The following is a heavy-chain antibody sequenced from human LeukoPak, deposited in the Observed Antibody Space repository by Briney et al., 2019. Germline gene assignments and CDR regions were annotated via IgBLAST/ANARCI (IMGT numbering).Heavy chain of an antibody. V-gene: IGHV3-30*03. CDR1: GFTFNTYG. D-gene: IGHD5-24*01. CDR2: ISSDGTKK. Sequence: GRSLRLSCAASGFTFNTYGMHWVRQAPGKGLEWVALISSDGTKKYYADSLKGRFTISRDNSQNTLYLQMNSLRAEDTAVYYCAPEGDGYILFDYWGQGTLVTVSS. J-gene: IGHJ4*02. CDR3: APEGDGYILFDY.